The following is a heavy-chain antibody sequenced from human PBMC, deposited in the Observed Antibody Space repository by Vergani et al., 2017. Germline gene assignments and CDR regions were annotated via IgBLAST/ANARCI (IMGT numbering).Heavy chain of an antibody. D-gene: IGHD2-2*02. CDR2: ISSSSSTI. Sequence: EVQLVESGGGLVQPGGSLRLSCAASGFTFSSYSMNWVRQAPGKGLEWVSYISSSSSTIYYADSVKGRFTISRDNAKNSLYLQMNSLRAEDTAVYYCARGHIVVVPAAIPGVYYYYYMDVWGKGSSVTVSS. V-gene: IGHV3-48*01. CDR3: ARGHIVVVPAAIPGVYYYYYMDV. CDR1: GFTFSSYS. J-gene: IGHJ6*03.